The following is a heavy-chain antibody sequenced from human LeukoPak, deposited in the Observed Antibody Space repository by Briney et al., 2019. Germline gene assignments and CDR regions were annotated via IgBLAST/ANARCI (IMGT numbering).Heavy chain of an antibody. CDR3: VRVRTGTSCYDY. Sequence: SETLSLTCTVSGGSISSSDSHWSWIRQSPGKGLEWIGYISYRGSTSYNPSVRSRLTISIDTSQNQFSLKLTSVTAADTAVYYCVRVRTGTSCYDYWGQGTLVTVSP. CDR1: GGSISSSDSH. V-gene: IGHV4-30-4*01. CDR2: ISYRGST. J-gene: IGHJ4*02. D-gene: IGHD2-2*01.